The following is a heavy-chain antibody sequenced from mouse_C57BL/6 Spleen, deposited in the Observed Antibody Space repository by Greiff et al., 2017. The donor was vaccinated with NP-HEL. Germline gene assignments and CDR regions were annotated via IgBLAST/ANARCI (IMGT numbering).Heavy chain of an antibody. CDR2: IWWDDDK. CDR1: GFSLSTFGMG. J-gene: IGHJ2*01. D-gene: IGHD2-3*01. Sequence: QVTLKESGPGILQPSQTLSLTCSFSGFSLSTFGMGVGWIRQPSGKGLEWLAHIWWDDDKYYNPALKSRLTISKDTSKNQVFLKIANVDTADTATYYCARTLRYDGPLYFDYWGQGTTLTVSS. CDR3: ARTLRYDGPLYFDY. V-gene: IGHV8-8*01.